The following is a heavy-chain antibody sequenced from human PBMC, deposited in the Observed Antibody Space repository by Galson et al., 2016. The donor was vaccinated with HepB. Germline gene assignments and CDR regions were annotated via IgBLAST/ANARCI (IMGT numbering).Heavy chain of an antibody. CDR1: GYSFTIYW. Sequence: SGAEVKRPGESLKISCQCSGYSFTIYWIAWVRQMPGKGLEWMGVIYPGDSTARYGPSFQGQVTMSVDKSINTAYLELTSLKASDTAMYFCAREEFFQFWGQGTLVTVSS. D-gene: IGHD3-10*01. CDR2: IYPGDSTA. CDR3: AREEFFQF. V-gene: IGHV5-51*01. J-gene: IGHJ1*01.